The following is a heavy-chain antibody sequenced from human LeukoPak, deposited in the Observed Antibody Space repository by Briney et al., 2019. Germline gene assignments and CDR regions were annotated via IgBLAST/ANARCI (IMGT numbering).Heavy chain of an antibody. J-gene: IGHJ4*02. Sequence: ASVKVSCKASGYTFTSYDINWVRQATGQGLEWTGWMNPNSGNTGYAQKFQGRVTITRSTSISTAYMELSSLRSEDTAVYYCARGSSSSWYDPIDYWGQGTLVTVSS. V-gene: IGHV1-8*03. CDR1: GYTFTSYD. CDR3: ARGSSSSWYDPIDY. D-gene: IGHD6-13*01. CDR2: MNPNSGNT.